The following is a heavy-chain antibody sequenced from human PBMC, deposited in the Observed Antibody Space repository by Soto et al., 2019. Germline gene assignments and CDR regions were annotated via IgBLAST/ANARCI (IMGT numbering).Heavy chain of an antibody. CDR3: ARGQGSGYPGDGAFDI. D-gene: IGHD5-12*01. CDR2: ISSSSSYI. V-gene: IGHV3-21*01. J-gene: IGHJ3*02. Sequence: EVQLVESGGGLVKPGGSLRLSCAASGFTFSSYSMNWVRQAPGKGLEWVSSISSSSSYIYYADSVKGRFTMSRDNAKNSLYLQMNSLRAEDTAVSYCARGQGSGYPGDGAFDIWGQGTMVTFSS. CDR1: GFTFSSYS.